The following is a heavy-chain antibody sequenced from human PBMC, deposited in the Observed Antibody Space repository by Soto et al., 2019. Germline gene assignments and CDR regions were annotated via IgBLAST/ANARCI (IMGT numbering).Heavy chain of an antibody. CDR3: AKEPNYYGSGSYSY. V-gene: IGHV3-30*18. Sequence: PGGSLRLSCAASGFTFSSYGMHWVRQAPGKGLEWVAVISYDGSNKYYADSVKGRFTISRDNSKNTLYLQMNSLRAEDTVVYYCAKEPNYYGSGSYSYWGQGTLVTVSS. D-gene: IGHD3-10*01. J-gene: IGHJ4*02. CDR2: ISYDGSNK. CDR1: GFTFSSYG.